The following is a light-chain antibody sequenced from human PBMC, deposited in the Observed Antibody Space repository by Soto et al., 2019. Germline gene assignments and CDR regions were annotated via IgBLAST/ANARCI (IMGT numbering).Light chain of an antibody. CDR3: CSYAGSSTYA. V-gene: IGLV2-23*01. J-gene: IGLJ1*01. CDR2: EGS. CDR1: SSDVGSYNL. Sequence: LTQPASVSGSPGQSITISCTGTSSDVGSYNLVSWYQQHPGKAPKLMIYEGSKRPSGVSNRFSGSKSGNTASLTISGLQAEDEADYYCCSYAGSSTYAFGTGTKVTVL.